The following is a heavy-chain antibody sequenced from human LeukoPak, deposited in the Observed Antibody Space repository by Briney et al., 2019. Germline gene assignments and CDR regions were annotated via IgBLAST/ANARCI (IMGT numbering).Heavy chain of an antibody. Sequence: GGSLRLSCAASGFTFSSYAMSWVRQAPGKGLEWVSAISGSGGSTYYADSVKGRFTISGDNSKNTLYLQMNSLRAEDTAVYYCAKVEVGNYDFWSGYYFLYWGQGTLVTVSS. CDR1: GFTFSSYA. D-gene: IGHD3-3*01. J-gene: IGHJ4*02. CDR3: AKVEVGNYDFWSGYYFLY. V-gene: IGHV3-23*01. CDR2: ISGSGGST.